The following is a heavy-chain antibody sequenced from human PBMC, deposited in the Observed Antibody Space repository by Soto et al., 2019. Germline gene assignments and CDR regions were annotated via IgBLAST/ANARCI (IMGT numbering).Heavy chain of an antibody. CDR3: AKDLVRQQLDDYYYYYGMDV. Sequence: GGSLRLSCAASGFTFSSYGMHWVRQAPGKGLEWVAVISYDGSNKYYADSVKGRFTISRDNSKNTLYLQMNSLRAEDTAVYYCAKDLVRQQLDDYYYYYGMDVWGQGTTVTVSS. V-gene: IGHV3-30*18. D-gene: IGHD6-13*01. CDR2: ISYDGSNK. J-gene: IGHJ6*02. CDR1: GFTFSSYG.